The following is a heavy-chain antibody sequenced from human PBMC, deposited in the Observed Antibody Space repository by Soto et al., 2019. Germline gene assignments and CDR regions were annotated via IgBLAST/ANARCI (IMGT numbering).Heavy chain of an antibody. CDR3: AAVKTWPYYFDY. CDR1: GFTFTSSA. CDR2: IVVGSGNT. J-gene: IGHJ4*02. Sequence: SVKVSCKASGFTFTSSAVQWVRQARGQRLEWIGWIVVGSGNTNYAQKFQERVTITRDMSTSTAYMELSSLRSEDTAVYYCAAVKTWPYYFDYWGQGTLVTVYS. V-gene: IGHV1-58*01.